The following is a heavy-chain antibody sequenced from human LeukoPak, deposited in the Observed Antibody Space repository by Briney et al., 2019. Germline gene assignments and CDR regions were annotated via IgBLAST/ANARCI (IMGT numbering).Heavy chain of an antibody. CDR3: ARVGYYDSSGYYSGLFDY. CDR1: GGSISSYY. CDR2: FYYSGST. Sequence: PSESLSLTCTVSGGSISSYYWTWIRQPPGKGLGGVWYFYYSGSTNYNPSLKSRVTISVDTSKNQFSLKLSAVTAADTAVYYCARVGYYDSSGYYSGLFDYWGQGTLVTVSS. D-gene: IGHD3-22*01. V-gene: IGHV4-59*01. J-gene: IGHJ4*02.